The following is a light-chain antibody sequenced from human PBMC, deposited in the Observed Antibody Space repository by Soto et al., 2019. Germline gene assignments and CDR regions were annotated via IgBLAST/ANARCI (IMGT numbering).Light chain of an antibody. V-gene: IGKV1-5*03. CDR2: KAS. Sequence: DIQMTQSPSTLSASVGDRVTITCRARQSISSWLAWYRQKPGKAPKLLIYKASSLESGVPSRFSGSGSGTEFTLNICSLQPDDFATYSCQQYNSYWTFRQGTKVEIK. CDR1: QSISSW. J-gene: IGKJ1*01. CDR3: QQYNSYWT.